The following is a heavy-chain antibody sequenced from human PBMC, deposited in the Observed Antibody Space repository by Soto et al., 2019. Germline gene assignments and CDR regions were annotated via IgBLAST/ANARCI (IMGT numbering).Heavy chain of an antibody. Sequence: QVQLVQSWAEVKKPGSSVKVSCKASGGTFSSHVFNWLRQAPGQGLDWMGGIMPIICTANYAQKFQGRVTITADEYTSTAYMELSSMRSEDTAVYYCARDLEFRDGNISHLDYWGQGTLVTVSS. CDR1: GGTFSSHV. CDR2: IMPIICTA. V-gene: IGHV1-69*01. J-gene: IGHJ4*02. CDR3: ARDLEFRDGNISHLDY. D-gene: IGHD3-10*01.